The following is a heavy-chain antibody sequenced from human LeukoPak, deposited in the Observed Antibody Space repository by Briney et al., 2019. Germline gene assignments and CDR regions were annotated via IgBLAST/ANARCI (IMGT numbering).Heavy chain of an antibody. CDR2: IYYSGST. CDR1: GGSISSSSYY. D-gene: IGHD5-24*01. Sequence: PSETLSLTCTVSGGSISSSSYYWSWIRQPPGKGLEWVGYIYYSGSTNYNPSLKSRVTISVDTSKNQFSLKLSSVTAADTAVYYCARLFVRDGYHMGAFDIWGQGTMVTVSS. J-gene: IGHJ3*02. CDR3: ARLFVRDGYHMGAFDI. V-gene: IGHV4-61*01.